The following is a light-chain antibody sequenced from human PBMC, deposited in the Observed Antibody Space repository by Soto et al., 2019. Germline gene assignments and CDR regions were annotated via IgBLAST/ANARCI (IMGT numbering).Light chain of an antibody. CDR2: GAS. CDR1: QGISSY. CDR3: QQSYDTLLS. J-gene: IGKJ4*01. V-gene: IGKV1-39*01. Sequence: DIQLTQSPSFLSASVGDRVTITFRASQGISSYLAWYQQKGGKAPKLLIHGASSLQSGVPLRFSGSGSGTDFSLTISSLQPEDFATYYCQQSYDTLLSFGGGTKVDIK.